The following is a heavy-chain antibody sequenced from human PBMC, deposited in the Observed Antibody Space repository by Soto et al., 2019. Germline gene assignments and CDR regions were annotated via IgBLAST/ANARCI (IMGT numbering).Heavy chain of an antibody. D-gene: IGHD2-8*01. CDR3: ARATPLMVPLYYYSGMDV. Sequence: PSETLSLTCTVSGGSISSYYRSWIRQPAGKGLEWIGRIYTSGSTNYNPSLKSRVTMSVDTSKNQFSLKLSSVTAAATAVYYCARATPLMVPLYYYSGMDVWGQGTTVTVSS. J-gene: IGHJ6*02. V-gene: IGHV4-4*07. CDR2: IYTSGST. CDR1: GGSISSYY.